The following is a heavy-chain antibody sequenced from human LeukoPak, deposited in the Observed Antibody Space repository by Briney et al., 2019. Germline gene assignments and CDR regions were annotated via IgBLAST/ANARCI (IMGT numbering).Heavy chain of an antibody. CDR2: ISYDGSNK. V-gene: IGHV3-30*04. D-gene: IGHD3-22*01. CDR3: AREMYYYDSSGTVDY. CDR1: GFTFSSYA. J-gene: IGHJ4*02. Sequence: PGGSLRLSCAASGFTFSSYAMHWVRQAPGKGLEWVAVISYDGSNKYYADSVKGRFTISRDNSKNTLYLQMNSLRAEDTAVYYCAREMYYYDSSGTVDYWGQGTLVTVFS.